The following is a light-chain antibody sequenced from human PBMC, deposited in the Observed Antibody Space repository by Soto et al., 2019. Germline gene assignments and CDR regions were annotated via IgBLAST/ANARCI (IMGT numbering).Light chain of an antibody. J-gene: IGLJ1*01. CDR3: SSYAGSNSFV. CDR1: STDVAAYNY. Sequence: QSVLTQPPSASGSPAQSVTISCTGTSTDVAAYNYVSWYQQRPGKAPKLMIFEVTKRPSGVPDRFSGSKSGNTASLTVSGVQADDEADYYCSSYAGSNSFVFGTGTKV. CDR2: EVT. V-gene: IGLV2-8*01.